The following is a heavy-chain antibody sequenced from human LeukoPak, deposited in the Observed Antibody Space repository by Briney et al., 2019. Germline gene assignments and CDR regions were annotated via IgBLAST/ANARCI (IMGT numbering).Heavy chain of an antibody. CDR3: ARDLPGRSYITPGSD. CDR2: IYHSGST. D-gene: IGHD4-23*01. V-gene: IGHV4-39*07. J-gene: IGHJ4*02. CDR1: GGSITTSSSY. Sequence: SETLSLTCSVSGGSITTSSSYWGWIRQPPGKGLEWIGSIYHSGSTYYNPSLKSRVTISVDTSKNQFSLKLSSVTAADTAVYYCARDLPGRSYITPGSDWGQGTLVTVSS.